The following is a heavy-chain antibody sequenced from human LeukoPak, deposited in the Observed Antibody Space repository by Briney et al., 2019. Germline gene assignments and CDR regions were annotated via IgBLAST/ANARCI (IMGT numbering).Heavy chain of an antibody. CDR2: INHGGST. V-gene: IGHV4-34*01. J-gene: IGHJ5*02. D-gene: IGHD3-10*01. Sequence: SETLSLTCGVFGASFSHYYWSWIRQSPGKGLEWIGEINHGGSTNYNPSLKSRVTISVDTSKNQFSLRLTSVTAADTAVYFCARHGYGSQGNWFDPWGQGTLVTVSS. CDR1: GASFSHYY. CDR3: ARHGYGSQGNWFDP.